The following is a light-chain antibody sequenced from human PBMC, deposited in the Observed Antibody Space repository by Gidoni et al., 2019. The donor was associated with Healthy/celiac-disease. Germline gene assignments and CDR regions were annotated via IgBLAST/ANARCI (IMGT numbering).Light chain of an antibody. J-gene: IGKJ1*01. Sequence: DIQMTPSPSSLSASVGDRVTITCRASQSISSYLNWYQQKPGKAPKLLIYAASSLQSGVPSRFSGRGSGTDFTLTISSLQPEDFATYYCQQSYSTRWTFGQGTKVEIK. CDR3: QQSYSTRWT. CDR2: AAS. CDR1: QSISSY. V-gene: IGKV1-39*01.